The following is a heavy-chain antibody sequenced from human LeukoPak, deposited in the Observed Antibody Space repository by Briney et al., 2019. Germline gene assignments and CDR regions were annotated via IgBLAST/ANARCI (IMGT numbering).Heavy chain of an antibody. CDR3: ARVPPSAHQMLSSDY. V-gene: IGHV1-18*01. D-gene: IGHD2-2*01. CDR2: INTYNGNT. J-gene: IGHJ4*02. CDR1: GYTFTSSG. Sequence: ASVKVSCKASGYTFTSSGISWVRQAPGQGLEWMGWINTYNGNTNYAQKLQGRVTMTTDTSTSTAYMELRSLRSDDTAVYYCARVPPSAHQMLSSDYWGQGTQVTVSS.